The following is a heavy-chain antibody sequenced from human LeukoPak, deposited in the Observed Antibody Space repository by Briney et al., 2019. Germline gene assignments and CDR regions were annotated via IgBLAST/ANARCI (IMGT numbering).Heavy chain of an antibody. J-gene: IGHJ4*02. V-gene: IGHV4-30-2*01. CDR2: IYQSGST. CDR3: ASTVCSGTSSTPFDY. CDR1: GGSFSGYY. D-gene: IGHD2-2*01. Sequence: SETLSLTCAVYGGSFSGYYWSWIRQPPGKGLEWIGYIYQSGSTYYNPSLKSRVTISVDRSKNQFSLRLSSVTAADTAVYYCASTVCSGTSSTPFDYWGQGTLVTVSS.